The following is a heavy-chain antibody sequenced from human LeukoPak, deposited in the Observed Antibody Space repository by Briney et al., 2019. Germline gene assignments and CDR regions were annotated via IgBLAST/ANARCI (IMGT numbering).Heavy chain of an antibody. Sequence: PSETLSLTCTVSGGSISSYYWSWIRQPPGKGLEWIGYIYYSGSTNYNPSLKSRVTISVDTSKNQFSLKLSSVTAADTAVYYCARSPFYYGSGSYSYYFGYWGQGTLVTVSS. CDR1: GGSISSYY. CDR3: ARSPFYYGSGSYSYYFGY. D-gene: IGHD3-10*01. CDR2: IYYSGST. J-gene: IGHJ4*02. V-gene: IGHV4-59*01.